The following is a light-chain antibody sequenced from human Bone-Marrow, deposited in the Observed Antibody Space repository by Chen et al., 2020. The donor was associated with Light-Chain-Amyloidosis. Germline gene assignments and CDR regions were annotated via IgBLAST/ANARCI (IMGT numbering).Light chain of an antibody. CDR3: QAADSSGTDEVI. Sequence: SYELTQPPSVSVSPGQTARITCSGDDLPTKYAYWYQQKPGQSPVLVIHIDTERPSGISERFSGSSSGTTATLTISGFQAEDEADYHCQAADSSGTDEVIFGGGTKLTVL. CDR1: DLPTKY. J-gene: IGLJ2*01. CDR2: IDT. V-gene: IGLV3-25*03.